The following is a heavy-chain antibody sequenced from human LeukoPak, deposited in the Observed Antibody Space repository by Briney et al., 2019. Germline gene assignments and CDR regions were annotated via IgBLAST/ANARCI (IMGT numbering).Heavy chain of an antibody. CDR3: ASCPEHYGVFRRNYFDY. CDR1: GFTVSSKY. J-gene: IGHJ4*02. V-gene: IGHV3-66*01. CDR2: IYSGGST. D-gene: IGHD4-17*01. Sequence: PGGSPRLSCAASGFTVSSKYMSWVRQAPGKGLEWVSVIYSGGSTYYADSVKGRFTISRDNSKNTLYLQMNSLRAEDTAVYYCASCPEHYGVFRRNYFDYWGQGTLVTVSS.